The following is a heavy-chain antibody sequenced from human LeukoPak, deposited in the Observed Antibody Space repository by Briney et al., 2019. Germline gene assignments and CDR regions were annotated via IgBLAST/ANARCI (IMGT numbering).Heavy chain of an antibody. D-gene: IGHD2-2*01. J-gene: IGHJ4*02. Sequence: SETLSLTCTVSGGSISSNGYYWAWFRQPPGKGLEWIGSIYYSGGTYYNPSLKSRVTISIDTSKNQFSLKLSSVTAADTAVYYCARHDIVVVPASFGIGSFFDYWGQGTLVTVSS. CDR2: IYYSGGT. CDR3: ARHDIVVVPASFGIGSFFDY. V-gene: IGHV4-39*01. CDR1: GGSISSNGYY.